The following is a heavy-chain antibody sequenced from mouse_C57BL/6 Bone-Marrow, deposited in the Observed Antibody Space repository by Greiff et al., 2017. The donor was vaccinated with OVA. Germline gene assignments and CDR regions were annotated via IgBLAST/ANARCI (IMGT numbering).Heavy chain of an antibody. J-gene: IGHJ3*01. CDR1: GFTFSDYG. Sequence: EVMLVESGGGLVKPGGSLKLSCAASGFTFSDYGMHWVRQAPEKGLEWVAYISSGSSTFSYADTVKGRFTISRDNAKNTLFLQMTSLRSEDTAMYYGARHYGSSYPAWFAYWGQGTLVTVSA. V-gene: IGHV5-17*01. CDR2: ISSGSSTF. D-gene: IGHD1-1*01. CDR3: ARHYGSSYPAWFAY.